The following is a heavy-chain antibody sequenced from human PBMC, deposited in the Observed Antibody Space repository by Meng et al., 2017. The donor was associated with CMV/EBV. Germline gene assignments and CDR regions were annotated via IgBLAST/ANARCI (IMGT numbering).Heavy chain of an antibody. V-gene: IGHV2-5*02. CDR1: GFSLRTSGVG. CDR3: AHKGRRMAAAGINWFDP. J-gene: IGHJ5*02. D-gene: IGHD6-13*01. CDR2: IYWDDDK. Sequence: QLTLKGSGPSLVKPTQTLPLTCTFSGFSLRTSGVGVGWIRQPPGKALEWLALIYWDDDKRYSPSLKSRLTITKDTSKNQVVLTMTNMDPVDTATYYCAHKGRRMAAAGINWFDPWGQGTLVTVSS.